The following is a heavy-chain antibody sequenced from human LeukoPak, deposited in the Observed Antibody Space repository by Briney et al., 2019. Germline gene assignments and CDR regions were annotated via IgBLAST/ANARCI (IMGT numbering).Heavy chain of an antibody. D-gene: IGHD6-13*01. V-gene: IGHV3-21*01. J-gene: IGHJ4*02. CDR1: GFTFSSYS. CDR2: ISSSSSYI. CDR3: AVENSSSRGGY. Sequence: GGSLRLSCAASGFTFSSYSRDWVRQTPGKGLEWVSSISSSSSYIYYADSVKGRFTISRDNAKNSLYLQMNSLRAEDTAVYYCAVENSSSRGGYWGQGTLVTVSS.